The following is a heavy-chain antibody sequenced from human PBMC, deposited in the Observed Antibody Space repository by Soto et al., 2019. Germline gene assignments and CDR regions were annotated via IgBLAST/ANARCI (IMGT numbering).Heavy chain of an antibody. Sequence: GGSLRLSCAASGFTFSDYYMSWIRQDPGKGLEWVSYISSSSSYTNYADSVKGRFTISRDNAKNSLYLQMNSLRAEDTAVYYCARALGYSSGWYLLQEFDYWGQGTLVTVSS. CDR1: GFTFSDYY. J-gene: IGHJ4*02. CDR3: ARALGYSSGWYLLQEFDY. CDR2: ISSSSSYT. D-gene: IGHD6-19*01. V-gene: IGHV3-11*06.